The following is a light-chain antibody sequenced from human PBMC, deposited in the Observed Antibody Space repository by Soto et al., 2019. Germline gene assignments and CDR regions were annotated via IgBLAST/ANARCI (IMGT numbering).Light chain of an antibody. Sequence: DIQMTQSPSTLSASIGDRVTITCRASQTINNWLAWYQQKPGKAPYLLIYHASNLETGVPSRFSGSAFGTEFAPAISSLQPDDFATDYCQHYTSYPWTFGQGTKVEIK. CDR2: HAS. CDR3: QHYTSYPWT. CDR1: QTINNW. V-gene: IGKV1-5*01. J-gene: IGKJ1*01.